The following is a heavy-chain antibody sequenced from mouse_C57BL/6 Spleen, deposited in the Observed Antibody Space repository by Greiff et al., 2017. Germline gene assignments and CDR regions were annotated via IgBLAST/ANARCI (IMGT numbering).Heavy chain of an antibody. CDR1: GYTFTSYW. J-gene: IGHJ4*01. V-gene: IGHV1-74*01. CDR3: AIIGSSSAMDY. D-gene: IGHD1-1*01. CDR2: IHPSDSDT. Sequence: VQLQQPGAELVKPGASVKVSCKASGYTFTSYWMHWVKQRPGQGLEWIGRIHPSDSDTNYNQKFKGKATLTVDKSSSTAYMQLSSLTSGDSAVYYCAIIGSSSAMDYWCQGTSVTVSS.